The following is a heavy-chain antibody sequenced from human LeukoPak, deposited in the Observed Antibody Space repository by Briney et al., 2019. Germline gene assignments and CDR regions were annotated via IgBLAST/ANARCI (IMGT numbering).Heavy chain of an antibody. J-gene: IGHJ5*02. CDR3: ARGLTYCSSTSCYKRWFDP. CDR1: GGSISSYY. Sequence: SETLSLTCTVSGGSISSYYWSWIRQPPGKGLEWIGEINHSGSTNYNPSLKSRVTISVDTSKNQFSLKLSSVTAADTAVYYCARGLTYCSSTSCYKRWFDPWGQGTLVTVSS. CDR2: INHSGST. V-gene: IGHV4-34*01. D-gene: IGHD2-2*02.